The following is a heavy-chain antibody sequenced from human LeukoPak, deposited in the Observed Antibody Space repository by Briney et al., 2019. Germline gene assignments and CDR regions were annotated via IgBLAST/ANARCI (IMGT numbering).Heavy chain of an antibody. CDR1: GYTYTVHY. Sequence: ASVKVSCKASGYTYTVHYIRWVRQAPGQGPEWMGWIYPKSGCTNSAQKFQGRVTLTRDTSISTTYMELSGLRSDDTAVYYCARVGGSGSLNWFDPWGQGTLVTVSS. J-gene: IGHJ5*02. V-gene: IGHV1-2*02. D-gene: IGHD3-10*01. CDR3: ARVGGSGSLNWFDP. CDR2: IYPKSGCT.